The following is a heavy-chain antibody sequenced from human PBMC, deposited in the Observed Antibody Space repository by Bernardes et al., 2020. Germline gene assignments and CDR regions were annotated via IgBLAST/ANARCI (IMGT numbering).Heavy chain of an antibody. V-gene: IGHV1-3*03. CDR3: ARLTDDLRGSPIVAHPGDFDH. J-gene: IGHJ4*02. CDR2: INPGNGYT. Sequence: ASVKVSCKASGYTFISHIIHWVRQAPGQSLEWMGWINPGNGYTRYSEGFQGRVTITGDTSASTAYMELSSLRSEDTAVYYCARLTDDLRGSPIVAHPGDFDHWGQGALVTVSS. CDR1: GYTFISHI. D-gene: IGHD2-21*01.